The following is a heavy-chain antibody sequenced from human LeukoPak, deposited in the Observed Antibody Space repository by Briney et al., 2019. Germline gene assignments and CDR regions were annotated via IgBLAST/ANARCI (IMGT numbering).Heavy chain of an antibody. CDR3: ARRDIVVVVSASDY. Sequence: GGSLRLSCATSGFTFSSRSVNWVRQAPGKGLEWISYISSTSSTIYSTDSVKGRFTISRDSAKNSVYLQMNSLRVDDTAVYYCARRDIVVVVSASDYWGQGTLVTVSS. CDR1: GFTFSSRS. D-gene: IGHD2-15*01. J-gene: IGHJ4*02. V-gene: IGHV3-48*01. CDR2: ISSTSSTI.